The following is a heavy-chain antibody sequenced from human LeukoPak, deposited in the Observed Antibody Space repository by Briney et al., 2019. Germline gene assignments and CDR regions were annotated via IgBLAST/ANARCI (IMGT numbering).Heavy chain of an antibody. CDR1: GFTFSNTW. J-gene: IGHJ6*03. V-gene: IGHV3-15*01. Sequence: GGSLRLSCAASGFTFSNTWMSWVRQAPGKGLDWVGRIKSKSYGGATDYAARVRGRFTISRDDSETTLYLHMTTQKTENSALYYCTTGGRYYYYVDVWGKGTTVTISS. D-gene: IGHD2-15*01. CDR3: TTGGRYYYYVDV. CDR2: IKSKSYGGAT.